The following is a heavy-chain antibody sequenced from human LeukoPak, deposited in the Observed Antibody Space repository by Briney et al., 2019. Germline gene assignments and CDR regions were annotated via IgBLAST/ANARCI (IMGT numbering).Heavy chain of an antibody. D-gene: IGHD5-18*01. CDR2: INPDSGGT. J-gene: IGHJ3*02. V-gene: IGHV1-2*02. CDR1: GYSFTGYY. CDR3: ARAGGGYSHGWGAFDI. Sequence: ASVKVSCKASGYSFTGYYIHWVRQAPGQGFEWMGWINPDSGGTRYGQKFQGRVTMTRDTSITTAYMELSRLRSDASAVYYCARAGGGYSHGWGAFDIWGQGTMVTVSS.